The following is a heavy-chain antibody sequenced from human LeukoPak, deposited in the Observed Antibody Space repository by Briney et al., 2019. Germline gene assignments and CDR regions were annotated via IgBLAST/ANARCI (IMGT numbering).Heavy chain of an antibody. Sequence: GGSLRLSCAASGFIFSSYTMHWVRQAPGKGLEYVSAIISHGGSTYYANSVQGRFTISRDNSKNTLYLQMSSLRAEDMAVYYCARVMQGATESNYYYYAMDVWGQGTTVTVSS. CDR2: IISHGGST. CDR1: GFIFSSYT. J-gene: IGHJ6*02. CDR3: ARVMQGATESNYYYYAMDV. D-gene: IGHD1-26*01. V-gene: IGHV3-64*01.